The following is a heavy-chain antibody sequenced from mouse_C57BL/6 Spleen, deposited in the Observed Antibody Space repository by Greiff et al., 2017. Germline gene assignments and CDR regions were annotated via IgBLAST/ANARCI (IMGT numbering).Heavy chain of an antibody. CDR3: TRDSKSFAY. CDR1: GFNIKDDY. V-gene: IGHV14-4*01. J-gene: IGHJ3*01. CDR2: IDPENGDT. Sequence: EVQLKESGAELVRPGASVKLSCTASGFNIKDDYMHWVKQRPEQGLEWIGWIDPENGDTEYASKFQGKATITADTSSNTAYLQLSSLTSEDTAVYYCTRDSKSFAYWGQGTLVTVSA. D-gene: IGHD2-5*01.